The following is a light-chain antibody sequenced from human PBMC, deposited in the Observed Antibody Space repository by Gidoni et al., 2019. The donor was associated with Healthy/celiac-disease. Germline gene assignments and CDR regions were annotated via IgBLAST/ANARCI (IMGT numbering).Light chain of an antibody. CDR2: DAS. Sequence: DIQMPKSPSSLSASVGDRVTITCQASQDISNYLTWYQQKPGKAPKLLIYDASNLETGVPSRFSGSGSGTDFTFTISSLQPEDIATYYCQQYDNLPFTFGPGTKVDIK. CDR3: QQYDNLPFT. CDR1: QDISNY. J-gene: IGKJ3*01. V-gene: IGKV1-33*01.